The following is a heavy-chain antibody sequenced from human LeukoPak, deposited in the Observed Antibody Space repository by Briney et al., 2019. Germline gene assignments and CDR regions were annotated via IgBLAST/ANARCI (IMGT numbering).Heavy chain of an antibody. CDR3: ARVASGYSYGWGKGPFDY. Sequence: ASVKVSCKASGYTFTSYCMHWVRQAPGQGLEWMGIINPSGGSTSYAQKFQGRVTMSRDTSTSTVYMELSSLRSEDTAVYYCARVASGYSYGWGKGPFDYWGQGTLVTVSS. J-gene: IGHJ4*02. CDR1: GYTFTSYC. V-gene: IGHV1-46*03. CDR2: INPSGGST. D-gene: IGHD5-18*01.